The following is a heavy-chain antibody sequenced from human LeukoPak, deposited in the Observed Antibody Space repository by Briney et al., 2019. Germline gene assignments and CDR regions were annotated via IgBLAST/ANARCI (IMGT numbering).Heavy chain of an antibody. D-gene: IGHD6-19*01. J-gene: IGHJ4*02. CDR1: GFTFSTYA. Sequence: PGGSLRLSCAASGFTFSTYAMSWVRQAQGNGLEWVSGISGSGHSAYYADSVKGRFTISRDNSPNTLYLQMTSLRAEDTGVYYCAKDVRNSGWYKDSWGQGTLVTVSS. CDR2: ISGSGHSA. V-gene: IGHV3-23*01. CDR3: AKDVRNSGWYKDS.